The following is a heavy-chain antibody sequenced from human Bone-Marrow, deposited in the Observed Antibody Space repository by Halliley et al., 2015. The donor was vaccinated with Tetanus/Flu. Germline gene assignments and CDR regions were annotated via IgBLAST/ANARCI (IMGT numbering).Heavy chain of an antibody. J-gene: IGHJ4*02. D-gene: IGHD6-19*01. Sequence: EWIGWVHYSGYTNSTPSLKNRVAISMDTSKNHYSLRLTSVTAADTAMYYCAREYSSFDYWGQGTLVTVSS. CDR2: VHYSGYT. V-gene: IGHV4-59*01. CDR3: AREYSSFDY.